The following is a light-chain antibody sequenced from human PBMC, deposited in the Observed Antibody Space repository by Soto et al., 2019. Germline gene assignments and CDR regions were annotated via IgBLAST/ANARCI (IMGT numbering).Light chain of an antibody. Sequence: SVLTQPPSASGSPGQSVSISFTGTSSDVGGYNYVSWYQQHPGKAPKLVIYEVTKRPSGVPDRFSGSKSGNTASLTVSGLQAEDEADYYCSSFTGASTIFGTGTKVTVL. V-gene: IGLV2-8*01. CDR1: SSDVGGYNY. J-gene: IGLJ1*01. CDR2: EVT. CDR3: SSFTGASTI.